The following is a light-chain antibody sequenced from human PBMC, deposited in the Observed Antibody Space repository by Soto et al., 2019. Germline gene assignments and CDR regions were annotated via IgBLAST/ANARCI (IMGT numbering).Light chain of an antibody. J-gene: IGLJ3*02. CDR2: RNN. CDR3: AAWDYGVGGPA. CDR1: NSNIGNKY. V-gene: IGLV1-47*01. Sequence: QSVLTQPPSASGTPGQRVTISCSGSNSNIGNKYVYWYQQLPGTAPKLLMYRNNHRPSGVPDRFSGSKSGTSASLAISGLRSEDEADYYCAAWDYGVGGPAFGGGTKLTVL.